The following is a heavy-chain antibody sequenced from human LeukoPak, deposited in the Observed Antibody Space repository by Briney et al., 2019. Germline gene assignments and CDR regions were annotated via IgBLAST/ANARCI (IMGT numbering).Heavy chain of an antibody. Sequence: GESLKISCKGSGYSFTSYWIGWVRQMLGKGLEWMGIIYPGDSDTRYSPSFQGQVTISADKSISTAYLQWSSLKASDTAMYYCATSKSYYDILTGLGGFDYWGQGTLVTVSS. CDR1: GYSFTSYW. V-gene: IGHV5-51*01. CDR3: ATSKSYYDILTGLGGFDY. CDR2: IYPGDSDT. D-gene: IGHD3-9*01. J-gene: IGHJ4*02.